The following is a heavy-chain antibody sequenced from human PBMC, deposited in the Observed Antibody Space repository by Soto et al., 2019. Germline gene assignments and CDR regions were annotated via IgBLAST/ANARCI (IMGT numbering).Heavy chain of an antibody. CDR2: ISGSGGST. V-gene: IGHV3-23*01. Sequence: EVQLLESGGGLVQPGGSLRLSCAASGFTFSSYAMTWVRQAPGKGLEWVSAISGSGGSTYYADSVKGRFTISRDNSKNTLYLQMNSLRAEDTAVYYCATRQSTYYDIFDYWGQGTLVTVSS. J-gene: IGHJ4*02. CDR1: GFTFSSYA. CDR3: ATRQSTYYDIFDY. D-gene: IGHD3-9*01.